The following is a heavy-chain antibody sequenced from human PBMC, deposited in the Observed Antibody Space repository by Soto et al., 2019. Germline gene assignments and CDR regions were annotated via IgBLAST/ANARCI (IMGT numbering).Heavy chain of an antibody. J-gene: IGHJ3*02. CDR3: ARDGLKTPGISVADYAFDI. Sequence: EVQLVESGGGLVQPGGSLRLSCAAPGFTFSSYSMNWVHQAPGKGLEWVSYISSSRRTIYYADSVKGRFTISRHNANNPLYLQMNSLRAEDTAVYYCARDGLKTPGISVADYAFDIWGQGTMVTVSS. D-gene: IGHD6-19*01. V-gene: IGHV3-48*01. CDR1: GFTFSSYS. CDR2: ISSSRRTI.